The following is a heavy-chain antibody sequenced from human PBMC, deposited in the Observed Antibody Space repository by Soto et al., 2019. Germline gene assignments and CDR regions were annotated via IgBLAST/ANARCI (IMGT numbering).Heavy chain of an antibody. J-gene: IGHJ4*02. D-gene: IGHD1-26*01. CDR1: GFIFSIYA. V-gene: IGHV3-21*05. CDR3: ARDGSSYSGSSYDY. Sequence: PGGSLRLSCSGSGFIFSIYAIHWVRQAPGKGLEWVSYISSSSSYTNYADSVKGRFTISRDNAKNSLYLQMNSLRAEDTAVYYCARDGSSYSGSSYDYWGQGTLVTVSS. CDR2: ISSSSSYT.